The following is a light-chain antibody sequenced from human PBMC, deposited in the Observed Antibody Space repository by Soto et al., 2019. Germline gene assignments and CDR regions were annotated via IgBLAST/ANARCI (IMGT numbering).Light chain of an antibody. Sequence: DIQMTQSPSSLSASVGDRVTITCRASQGSSSFVACYQQKPGKVPRLLISGASTLQSGVPSRFSGSGSGTDFTLTITSLQPEDDATYYCQKYSSVITFGQGKRLDI. CDR1: QGSSSF. J-gene: IGKJ5*01. V-gene: IGKV1-27*01. CDR2: GAS. CDR3: QKYSSVIT.